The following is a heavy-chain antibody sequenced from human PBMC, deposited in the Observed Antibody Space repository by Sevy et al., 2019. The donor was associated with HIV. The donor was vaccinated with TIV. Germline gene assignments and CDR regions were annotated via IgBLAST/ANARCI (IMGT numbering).Heavy chain of an antibody. J-gene: IGHJ2*01. D-gene: IGHD3-10*01. CDR2: ISNSGSTI. Sequence: GGSLRLSCAASKFTFSDYYMSWIRQAPGKGLEWVSYISNSGSTIYYADSVKGRFTISRVNAQGSMYLQMNRLRAEDTAVYYCAREGDLRYFDFWGRGTLVTVSS. CDR3: AREGDLRYFDF. CDR1: KFTFSDYY. V-gene: IGHV3-11*01.